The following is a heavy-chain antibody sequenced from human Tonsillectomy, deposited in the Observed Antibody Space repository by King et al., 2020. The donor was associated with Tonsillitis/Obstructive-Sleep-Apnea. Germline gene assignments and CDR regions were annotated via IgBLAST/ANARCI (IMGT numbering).Heavy chain of an antibody. Sequence: VQLVESGGGLVKPGGSLRLSCAASGFTFSDYYMSWIRQAPGKGLEWVSYISRSSSYTNYADSVKGRFTISRDNAKNSLYLQMNSLRAEDTAVYYCARVSRGGSYFDYWGQGTLVTVSS. J-gene: IGHJ4*02. CDR1: GFTFSDYY. V-gene: IGHV3-11*05. CDR2: ISRSSSYT. CDR3: ARVSRGGSYFDY. D-gene: IGHD1-26*01.